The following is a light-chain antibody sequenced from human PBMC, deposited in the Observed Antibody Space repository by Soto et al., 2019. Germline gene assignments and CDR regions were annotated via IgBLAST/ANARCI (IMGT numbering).Light chain of an antibody. J-gene: IGLJ1*01. CDR3: CSYTRSSNQYG. CDR1: SRDHGGYDY. CDR2: EVR. Sequence: QSVLTPPASLSGAPEQTNTISRTTTSRDHGGYDYVSWDQHRPGNAPTSLLFEVRTRPSGVSNRFAVSKSGNTAPLTISGLQDEDGAGYTGCSYTRSSNQYGFGSGTKVTVL. V-gene: IGLV2-14*01.